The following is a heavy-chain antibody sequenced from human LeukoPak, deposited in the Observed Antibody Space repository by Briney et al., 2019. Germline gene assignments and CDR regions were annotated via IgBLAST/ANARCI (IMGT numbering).Heavy chain of an antibody. Sequence: GASVTVSCKASGYTFTSYDINWVRQATGQGLEWMGWMNPNSGNTGYAQKFQGRVTITRNTSISTAYMELSSLRSEDTAVYYCARGPGYDSSGYHLFDYWGQGTLVTVSS. CDR2: MNPNSGNT. CDR1: GYTFTSYD. CDR3: ARGPGYDSSGYHLFDY. D-gene: IGHD3-22*01. V-gene: IGHV1-8*01. J-gene: IGHJ4*02.